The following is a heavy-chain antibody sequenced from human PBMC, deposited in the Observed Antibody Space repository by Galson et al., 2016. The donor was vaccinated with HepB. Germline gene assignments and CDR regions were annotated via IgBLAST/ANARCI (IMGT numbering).Heavy chain of an antibody. CDR2: IYSGGST. CDR3: AKDHGNRWLNNWFDP. D-gene: IGHD6-19*01. CDR1: GFIVSSSY. V-gene: IGHV3-53*01. Sequence: SLRLSCAASGFIVSSSYMSWVRQAPGKGLEWVSVIYSGGSTYYADSVKGRFTISRDNSKNTLYLQMNSLRDEDTAVYYCAKDHGNRWLNNWFDPWGQGTLVTVSS. J-gene: IGHJ5*02.